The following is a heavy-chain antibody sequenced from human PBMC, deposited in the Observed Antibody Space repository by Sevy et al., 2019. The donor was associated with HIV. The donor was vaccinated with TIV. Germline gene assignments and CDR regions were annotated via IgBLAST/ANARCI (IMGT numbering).Heavy chain of an antibody. CDR3: ARSCGGDCLANDY. CDR1: GYTFTGYY. V-gene: IGHV1-2*02. CDR2: INPNSGGT. J-gene: IGHJ4*02. D-gene: IGHD2-21*02. Sequence: ASVKVSCKASGYTFTGYYMHWVRQAPGQGLEWMGWINPNSGGTNYAQKFRGRVTMTRDTSISTAYMELSRLRSDDTAVYYCARSCGGDCLANDYWGQGTLVTVSS.